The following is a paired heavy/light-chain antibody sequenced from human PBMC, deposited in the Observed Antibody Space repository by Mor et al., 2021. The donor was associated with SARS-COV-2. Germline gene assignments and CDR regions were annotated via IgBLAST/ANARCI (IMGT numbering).Heavy chain of an antibody. D-gene: IGHD4-17*01. CDR1: EYTFTTYY. J-gene: IGHJ4*02. Sequence: QVQLVQSGAEVKNPGASVKVSCKASEYTFTTYYIHWVRQAPGQGLEWMGRINPDSGGTLFAQKFQGRVTMTRDTSITTVYMELSSLRSDDTAIYYCSTSIPPPRPLRMDYWGQGTLVTVSS. CDR2: INPDSGGT. V-gene: IGHV1-2*06. CDR3: STSIPPPRPLRMDY.
Light chain of an antibody. CDR1: SANIGTYV. J-gene: IGLJ2*01. V-gene: IGLV1-44*01. CDR3: AAWDDSLNGQVI. CDR2: NTN. Sequence: HSVLTQPPSASGTPGQRVTISCSGRSANIGTYVVNWYQQLPGTAPKLLIYNTNERPSGVPDRFSGSRSGTSASLAISGLQSEDEADYYCAAWDDSLNGQVIFGGGTKLTVL.